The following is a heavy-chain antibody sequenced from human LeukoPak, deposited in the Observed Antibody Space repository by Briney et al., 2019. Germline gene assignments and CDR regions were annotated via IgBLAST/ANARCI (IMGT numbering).Heavy chain of an antibody. J-gene: IGHJ6*02. Sequence: RASVNVSCKASGYTFTSYDINWVRQATGQGLEWMGWMNPNSGNTGYAQKFQGRVTMTRNTSISTAYMELSSLRSEDTAVYYCARSKTYYDFWSGPTHYGMDVWAKGPRSPPP. CDR1: GYTFTSYD. D-gene: IGHD3-3*01. CDR2: MNPNSGNT. V-gene: IGHV1-8*01. CDR3: ARSKTYYDFWSGPTHYGMDV.